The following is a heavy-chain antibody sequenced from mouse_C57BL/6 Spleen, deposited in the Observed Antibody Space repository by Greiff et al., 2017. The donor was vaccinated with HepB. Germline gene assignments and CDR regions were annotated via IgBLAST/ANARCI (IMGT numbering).Heavy chain of an antibody. CDR2: IYPGSGST. J-gene: IGHJ2*01. Sequence: QVHVKQPGAELVKPGASVKMSCKASGYTFTSYWITWVKQRPGQGLEWIGDIYPGSGSTNYNEKFKSKATLTVDTSSSTAYMQLSSLTSEDSAVYYCARSYGRAFDYWGQGTTLTVSS. CDR1: GYTFTSYW. V-gene: IGHV1-55*01. CDR3: ARSYGRAFDY. D-gene: IGHD1-1*01.